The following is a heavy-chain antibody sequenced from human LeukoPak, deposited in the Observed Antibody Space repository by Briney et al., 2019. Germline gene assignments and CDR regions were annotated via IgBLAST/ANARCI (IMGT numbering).Heavy chain of an antibody. CDR3: ARGYSSFDY. D-gene: IGHD5-18*01. J-gene: IGHJ4*02. V-gene: IGHV3-7*04. Sequence: GGSLRLSCAASGFIFSSYWMSWVRQAPGKGLEWVANIKQDGSEKYYVDSVKGRFAIARDNAKNSLYLQMNSLRAEDTAVYYCARGYSSFDYWGQGTLVTVSS. CDR2: IKQDGSEK. CDR1: GFIFSSYW.